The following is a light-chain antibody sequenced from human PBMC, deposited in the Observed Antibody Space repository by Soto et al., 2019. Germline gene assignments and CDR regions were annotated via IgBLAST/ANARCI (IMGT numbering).Light chain of an antibody. CDR3: QQYNGYFSWT. V-gene: IGKV1-5*03. Sequence: DIQMTQSPSTLSASVGDRVTITCRASQSISSWLAWYQQKPGKAPKLLIYKASSLQSGVPSRFSGSGSGTEFTLTISSLQPDDFATYYCQQYNGYFSWTFGQGTTVEIK. CDR2: KAS. CDR1: QSISSW. J-gene: IGKJ1*01.